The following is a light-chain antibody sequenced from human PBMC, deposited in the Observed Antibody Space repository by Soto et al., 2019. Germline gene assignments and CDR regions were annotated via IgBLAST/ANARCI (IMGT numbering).Light chain of an antibody. J-gene: IGLJ1*01. Sequence: QSVLTQPPSVSGAPGQRVTISCTGSSSNFGAGYDVHWYQQLPGTAPKLLIYGNNNRPSGVPDRFSGSKSGTSASLAITGLQAGDEAAYFCQSYDSSLRSYVFGTGTQLTVL. CDR1: SSNFGAGYD. CDR2: GNN. CDR3: QSYDSSLRSYV. V-gene: IGLV1-40*01.